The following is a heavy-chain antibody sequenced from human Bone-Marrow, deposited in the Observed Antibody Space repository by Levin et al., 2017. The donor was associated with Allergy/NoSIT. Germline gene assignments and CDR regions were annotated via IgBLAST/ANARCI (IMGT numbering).Heavy chain of an antibody. Sequence: SETLSLTCAVSYYSISSGFYWGWIRQPPGKGLEWVGSVYHNGTTYLTPSLKSRVTMSVDTSKNQFSLNLSSVTAADTAVYYCGRVVRDRHIFWVFDYWGQGALVPVSS. D-gene: IGHD3-3*01. J-gene: IGHJ4*02. CDR2: VYHNGTT. CDR1: YYSISSGFY. V-gene: IGHV4-38-2*01. CDR3: GRVVRDRHIFWVFDY.